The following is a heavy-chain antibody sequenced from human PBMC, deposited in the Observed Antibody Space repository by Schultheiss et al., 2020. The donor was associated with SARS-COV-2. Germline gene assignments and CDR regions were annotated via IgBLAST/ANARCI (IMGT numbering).Heavy chain of an antibody. Sequence: GGSLRLSCAASGFTFSSYGMHWVRQAPGKGLEWVAVIWYDGSNKYYADSVKGRFTISRDNSKNTLYLQMNSLRAEDTAVYYCARDSIGSSGYYYSLFHYYYYGMDVWGQGTTVTVSS. D-gene: IGHD3-22*01. V-gene: IGHV3-33*01. CDR1: GFTFSSYG. CDR3: ARDSIGSSGYYYSLFHYYYYGMDV. CDR2: IWYDGSNK. J-gene: IGHJ6*02.